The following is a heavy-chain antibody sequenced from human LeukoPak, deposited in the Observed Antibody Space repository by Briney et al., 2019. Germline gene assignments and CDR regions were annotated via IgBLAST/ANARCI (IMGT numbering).Heavy chain of an antibody. CDR3: ARLFSSSWYRGAFDL. CDR2: IYYSRNT. D-gene: IGHD6-13*01. CDR1: GGSISSRSYY. J-gene: IGHJ3*01. V-gene: IGHV4-39*01. Sequence: SETLSLTCTVSGGSISSRSYYGGWIRQPPGKGLEGIGSIYYSRNTYYNPSLKSRFTISVDTSKNQFSLKLSSVTEADTAVYYCARLFSSSWYRGAFDLWGQGTMVTVSS.